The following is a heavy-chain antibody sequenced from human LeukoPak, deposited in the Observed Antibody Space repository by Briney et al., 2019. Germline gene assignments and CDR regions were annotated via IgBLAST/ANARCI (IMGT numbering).Heavy chain of an antibody. CDR1: GYTFTSYD. CDR3: ARVGKRSLDYYGSGTDAFDI. J-gene: IGHJ3*02. V-gene: IGHV1-8*01. Sequence: ASVKVSCKASGYTFTSYDINWVRQATGQGLEWMGWMNPNSGNTGYAQKFQGRVTMTRNTSISTAYMELSSLRSEDTAVYYCARVGKRSLDYYGSGTDAFDIWGQGTMVTVSS. D-gene: IGHD3-10*01. CDR2: MNPNSGNT.